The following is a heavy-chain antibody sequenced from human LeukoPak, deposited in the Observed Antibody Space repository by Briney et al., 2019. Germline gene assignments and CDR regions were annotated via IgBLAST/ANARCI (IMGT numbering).Heavy chain of an antibody. D-gene: IGHD3-10*01. CDR3: ARATYYYGSGSYSRAPYFDY. CDR2: INHSGST. Sequence: SETLSLTCTVHAGPFSGFYWSWIRQPPGKGLEWIGEINHSGSTNYNPSLKSRVTISVDTSKNQFSLKLSSVTAADTAVYYCARATYYYGSGSYSRAPYFDYWGQGTLVTVSS. J-gene: IGHJ4*02. V-gene: IGHV4-34*01. CDR1: AGPFSGFY.